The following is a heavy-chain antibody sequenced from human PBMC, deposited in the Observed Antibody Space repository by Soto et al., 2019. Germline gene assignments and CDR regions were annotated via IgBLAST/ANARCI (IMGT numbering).Heavy chain of an antibody. Sequence: SETLXLTCTVSGASISRSNYYWDWIRQPPGKGLEWIGSIYYTGSTYYNPSLKSRVTISVDTSKNQFSLKLNSATAADTAVYYXARRSRNWYFXYWGQGTLVXVSS. CDR3: ARRSRNWYFXY. CDR2: IYYTGST. D-gene: IGHD1-1*01. V-gene: IGHV4-39*01. J-gene: IGHJ4*02. CDR1: GASISRSNYY.